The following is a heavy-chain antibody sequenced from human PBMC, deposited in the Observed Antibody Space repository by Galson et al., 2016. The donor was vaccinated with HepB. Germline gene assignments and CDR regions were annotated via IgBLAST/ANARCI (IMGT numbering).Heavy chain of an antibody. CDR3: ASGTTVTTPNSFWYFDL. CDR1: GFTFSTYA. D-gene: IGHD4-23*01. CDR2: ISGSGGET. J-gene: IGHJ2*01. Sequence: SLRLSCAASGFTFSTYAMSWVRQAPGKGLEWVSNISGSGGETNYADSVKGRFTFSRDSSKNTLSLQMTSLRAEDTAVYYCASGTTVTTPNSFWYFDLWGRGTLVTVSS. V-gene: IGHV3-23*01.